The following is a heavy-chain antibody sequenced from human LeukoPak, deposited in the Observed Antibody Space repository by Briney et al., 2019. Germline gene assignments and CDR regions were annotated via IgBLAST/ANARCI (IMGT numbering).Heavy chain of an antibody. CDR3: ARYASFPRHLDL. Sequence: SETLSLTCTVSGGSISSHYWSWIRQPPGKGLEWIGYIYYSGTTNYNPSLKSRVTISVDTSKNQFSLNLSSVTAADTAVYFCARYASFPRHLDLWGRGTLVTASS. J-gene: IGHJ2*01. V-gene: IGHV4-59*11. CDR2: IYYSGTT. D-gene: IGHD1-26*01. CDR1: GGSISSHY.